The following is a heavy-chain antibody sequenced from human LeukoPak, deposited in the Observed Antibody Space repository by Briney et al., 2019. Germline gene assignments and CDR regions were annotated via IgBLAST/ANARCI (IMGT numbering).Heavy chain of an antibody. V-gene: IGHV3-23*01. J-gene: IGHJ4*02. CDR1: GFTFNNYA. CDR2: VSGSGDNT. Sequence: GGSLRLSCAASGFTFNNYAMTWVRQAPGKGLEWVSVVSGSGDNTNYADSVKGRLTISRDNSKNTLFLQMNSLRTEDTAVYFCARWGNDYSQFDSWGQGTLVTVS. D-gene: IGHD4-11*01. CDR3: ARWGNDYSQFDS.